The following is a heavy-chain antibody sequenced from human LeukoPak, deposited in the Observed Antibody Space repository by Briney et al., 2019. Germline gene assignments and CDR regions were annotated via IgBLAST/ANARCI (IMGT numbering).Heavy chain of an antibody. CDR2: IKSKGDGETT. Sequence: GGSLRLSCAASGFTFTNAWMNWVRQAPGKGLEWVGRIKSKGDGETTDYAAPVKGRFTISRDDSNNMVYLQMNSLKIEDTAVYYCAIDEPNYAPYDFDYWGQGTLVTVSS. CDR1: GFTFTNAW. D-gene: IGHD4/OR15-4a*01. V-gene: IGHV3-15*01. CDR3: AIDEPNYAPYDFDY. J-gene: IGHJ4*02.